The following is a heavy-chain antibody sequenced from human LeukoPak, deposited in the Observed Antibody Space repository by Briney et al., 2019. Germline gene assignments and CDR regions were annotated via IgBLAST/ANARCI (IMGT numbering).Heavy chain of an antibody. CDR1: GFPFSSFA. V-gene: IGHV3-74*01. Sequence: GGSLRLSCVPSGFPFSSFAMTWVRQAPGKGLVWVSRINSDGSSTSYADSVKGRFTISRDNAKNTLYLQMNSLRAEDTAVYYCARPFDYWGQGTLVTVSS. CDR3: ARPFDY. CDR2: INSDGSST. J-gene: IGHJ4*02.